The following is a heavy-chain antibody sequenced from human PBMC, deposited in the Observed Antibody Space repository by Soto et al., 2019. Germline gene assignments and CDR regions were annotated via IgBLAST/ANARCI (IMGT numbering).Heavy chain of an antibody. CDR3: ARYSADYYDILTGYYKGYYYGMDV. CDR1: GYSFTSYW. CDR2: IDPSDSYT. D-gene: IGHD3-9*01. Sequence: GESLKISCKGSGYSFTSYWISWVRQMPGKGLEWMGRIDPSDSYTNYSPSFQGHVTISADKSISTAYLQWSSLKASDTAMYYCARYSADYYDILTGYYKGYYYGMDVWGQGTTVTVPS. J-gene: IGHJ6*02. V-gene: IGHV5-10-1*01.